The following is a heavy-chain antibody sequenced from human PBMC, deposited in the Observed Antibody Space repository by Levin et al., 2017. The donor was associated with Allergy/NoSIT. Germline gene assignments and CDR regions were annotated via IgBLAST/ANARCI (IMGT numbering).Heavy chain of an antibody. D-gene: IGHD3-3*01. J-gene: IGHJ5*02. CDR1: GYIFSDYG. CDR3: ARVGAVEFPLVGVVPLSVSNWFDP. Sequence: ASVKVSCKASGYIFSDYGITWVRQAPGQGLEWVGWISAYNGTTTYAQKFQGRVTMTTDKSTNTAYMELRTLRSDDSAVYYCARVGAVEFPLVGVVPLSVSNWFDPWGQGTLVTVSS. CDR2: ISAYNGTT. V-gene: IGHV1-18*01.